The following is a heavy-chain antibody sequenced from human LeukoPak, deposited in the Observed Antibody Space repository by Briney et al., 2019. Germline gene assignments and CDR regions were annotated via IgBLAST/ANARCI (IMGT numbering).Heavy chain of an antibody. V-gene: IGHV3-30*04. CDR1: GFTFSSYV. Sequence: GGSLRLSCAASGFTFSSYVMHWVRQAPGKGREGVAIISYDGSNEYYADSVKGRFTISRDNSKNTLYLQMNSLRAADTAVYYCAKDGPSPYRYYMDVWGKGTTVTISS. CDR3: AKDGPSPYRYYMDV. CDR2: ISYDGSNE. J-gene: IGHJ6*03.